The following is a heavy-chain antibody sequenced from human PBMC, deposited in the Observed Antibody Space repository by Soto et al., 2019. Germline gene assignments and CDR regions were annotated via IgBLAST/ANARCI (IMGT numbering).Heavy chain of an antibody. V-gene: IGHV4-59*01. Sequence: QVQLQESGPGLVKPSETLSLTCTVSGGSISSYFWSWIRQPPGQGLEWIGCIYYSGSTNYNPSLQSRVTISVDTSKNQFSLKLSSVTAADTAVYYCARDQCSGGSCGDYNYGMDVWGQGTTVTVSS. CDR2: IYYSGST. CDR3: ARDQCSGGSCGDYNYGMDV. CDR1: GGSISSYF. J-gene: IGHJ6*02. D-gene: IGHD2-15*01.